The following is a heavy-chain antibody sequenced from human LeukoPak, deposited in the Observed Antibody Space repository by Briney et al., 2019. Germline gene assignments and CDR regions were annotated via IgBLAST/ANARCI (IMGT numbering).Heavy chain of an antibody. D-gene: IGHD2-15*01. Sequence: GGSLRLSCAASGFTLSNYAMSWVHQAPGKGLEWVSAISSGADTAYYAGSVKGRFTISRDNSENTLYLQMNSLRAEDTAAYYCAKDRYIAVEVRATYGLDVWGQGTTVTVSS. CDR1: GFTLSNYA. CDR2: ISSGADTA. CDR3: AKDRYIAVEVRATYGLDV. V-gene: IGHV3-23*01. J-gene: IGHJ6*02.